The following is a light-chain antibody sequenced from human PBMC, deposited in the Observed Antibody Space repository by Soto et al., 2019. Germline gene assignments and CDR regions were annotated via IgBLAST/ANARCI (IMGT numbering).Light chain of an antibody. CDR2: GNS. Sequence: QSVLTQPPSVSGAPGQRVTISCTGSSSNIGAGYDVHWYQQLPGTAPKLLIYGNSNRPSGVPDRFSGSKSGTSASLAITGLQAEDEAEYYCQSYDSSLSGYVFGTGTKATVL. CDR3: QSYDSSLSGYV. CDR1: SSNIGAGYD. J-gene: IGLJ1*01. V-gene: IGLV1-40*01.